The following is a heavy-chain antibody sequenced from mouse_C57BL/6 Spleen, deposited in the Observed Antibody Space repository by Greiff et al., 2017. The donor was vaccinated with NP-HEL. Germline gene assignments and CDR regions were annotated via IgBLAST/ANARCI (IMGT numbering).Heavy chain of an antibody. CDR1: GFTFSSYA. Sequence: EVQLQESGGGLVKPGGSLKLSCAASGFTFSSYAMSWVRQTPEKRLEWVATISDGGSYTYYPDNVKGRFTISRDNAKNNLYLQMSHLKSEDTSKYYCARAGVALYYFDYWGQGTTLTVSS. J-gene: IGHJ2*01. CDR2: ISDGGSYT. D-gene: IGHD1-1*01. V-gene: IGHV5-4*01. CDR3: ARAGVALYYFDY.